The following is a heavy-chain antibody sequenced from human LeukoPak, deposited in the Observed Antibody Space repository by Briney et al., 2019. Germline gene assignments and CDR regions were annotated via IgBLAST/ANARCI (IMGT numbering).Heavy chain of an antibody. CDR1: GYTLTELS. J-gene: IGHJ5*02. V-gene: IGHV1-24*01. CDR2: FDPEDGET. Sequence: GASVKVSCKVSGYTLTELSMHWVRQAPGKGLEWMGGFDPEDGETIYAQKLQGRVTMTTDTSTSTAYMELRSLRSDDTAVYYCAHLNGVYCSSTSCFSWGQGTLVTVSS. CDR3: AHLNGVYCSSTSCFS. D-gene: IGHD2-2*01.